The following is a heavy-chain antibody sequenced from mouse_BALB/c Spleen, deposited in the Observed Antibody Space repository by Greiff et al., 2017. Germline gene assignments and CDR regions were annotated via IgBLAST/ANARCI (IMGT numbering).Heavy chain of an antibody. Sequence: QVQLQQSGPGLVQPSQSLSITCTVSGFSLTSYGVHWVRQSPGKGLEWLGVIWSGGSTDYNAAFISRLSISKDNSKSQVFIKMNSLQANDTAIYYCDRTDYRYDSYYFDYWGQGTTLTVSS. CDR2: IWSGGST. CDR1: GFSLTSYG. J-gene: IGHJ2*01. D-gene: IGHD2-14*01. CDR3: DRTDYRYDSYYFDY. V-gene: IGHV2-2*02.